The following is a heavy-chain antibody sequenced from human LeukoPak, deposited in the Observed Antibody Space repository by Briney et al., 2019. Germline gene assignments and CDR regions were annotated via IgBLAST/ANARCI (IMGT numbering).Heavy chain of an antibody. D-gene: IGHD2-15*01. J-gene: IGHJ4*02. Sequence: GSLRLSCAASGFTFSSYAMHWVRQAPGKGLEWVAVISYDGSNKYYADSVKGRFTISRDNSKNTLYLQMNSLRAEDTAVYYCHVPDIVVVVAATTPDRDYWGQGTLVTVSS. V-gene: IGHV3-30-3*01. CDR2: ISYDGSNK. CDR1: GFTFSSYA. CDR3: HVPDIVVVVAATTPDRDY.